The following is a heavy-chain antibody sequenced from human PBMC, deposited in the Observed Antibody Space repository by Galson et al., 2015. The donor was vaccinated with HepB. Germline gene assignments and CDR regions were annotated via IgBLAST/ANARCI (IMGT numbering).Heavy chain of an antibody. CDR1: GGIFSSYG. CDR3: ARDPPYCSGGSCSDAFDI. J-gene: IGHJ3*02. Sequence: SVKVSCKASGGIFSSYGISWVRQAPGQGLEWMGGIIPIFGTANYAQKFQGRVTITADESTSTAYMELSSLRSEDTAVYYCARDPPYCSGGSCSDAFDIWGQGTMVTVSS. D-gene: IGHD2-15*01. CDR2: IIPIFGTA. V-gene: IGHV1-69*13.